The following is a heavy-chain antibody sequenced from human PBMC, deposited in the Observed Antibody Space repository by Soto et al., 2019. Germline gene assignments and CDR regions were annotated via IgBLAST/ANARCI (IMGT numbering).Heavy chain of an antibody. V-gene: IGHV4-59*01. D-gene: IGHD3-3*01. CDR3: ARVSYDFWSGYSERWFDP. CDR1: GGSISSYY. Sequence: PSETLSLTCTVPGGSISSYYWSWIRQPPGKGLEWIGYIYYSGSTNYNPSLKSRVTISVDTSKNQFSLKLSSVTAADTAVYYCARVSYDFWSGYSERWFDPWGQGTLVTVPQ. J-gene: IGHJ5*02. CDR2: IYYSGST.